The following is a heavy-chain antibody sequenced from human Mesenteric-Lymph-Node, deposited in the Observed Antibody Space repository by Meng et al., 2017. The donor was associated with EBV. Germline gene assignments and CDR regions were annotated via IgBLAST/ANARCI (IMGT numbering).Heavy chain of an antibody. CDR3: ATPYLRLDY. J-gene: IGHJ4*02. CDR2: IYRGGTT. D-gene: IGHD3-10*01. CDR1: GFIINSYY. V-gene: IGHV3-53*01. Sequence: EVQLVCCRGGLTQPRQSLRLSWSSSGFIINSYYMSWVRQAPGKWLELVAVIYRGGTTHYADSVKGRFTISRDDSKNTLYLQMNGLRAEDTAVYYCATPYLRLDYWGRGTLVTVSS.